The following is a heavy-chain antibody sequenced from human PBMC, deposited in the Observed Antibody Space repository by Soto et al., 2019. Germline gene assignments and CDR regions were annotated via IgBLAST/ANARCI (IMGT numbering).Heavy chain of an antibody. J-gene: IGHJ4*02. D-gene: IGHD5-18*01. Sequence: QITLKESGPPLVKPTQTLTLTCSLSGFSVSSNGARVGWIRQPPGKALEWLALIYWDDDKKYNPSLKSRLTITKDTSENQVVLTVTDVDPADTATYYCVHGTLGSYGHVCFDYWGQGTLVTVSS. CDR1: GFSVSSNGAR. CDR3: VHGTLGSYGHVCFDY. CDR2: IYWDDDK. V-gene: IGHV2-5*02.